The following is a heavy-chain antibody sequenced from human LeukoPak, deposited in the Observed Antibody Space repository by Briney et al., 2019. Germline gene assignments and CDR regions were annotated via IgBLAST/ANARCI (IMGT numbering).Heavy chain of an antibody. CDR2: ISWNSGSI. D-gene: IGHD3-16*01. Sequence: PGGSLRLSCAASGFTFDDYAMHWVRQAPGKGLEWVSGISWNSGSIGYADSVKGRFTISRDNAKNSLYLQMNSLRAEDTAVYYCAAGGVMGDYWGQGTLVTVSS. V-gene: IGHV3-9*01. CDR3: AAGGVMGDY. J-gene: IGHJ4*02. CDR1: GFTFDDYA.